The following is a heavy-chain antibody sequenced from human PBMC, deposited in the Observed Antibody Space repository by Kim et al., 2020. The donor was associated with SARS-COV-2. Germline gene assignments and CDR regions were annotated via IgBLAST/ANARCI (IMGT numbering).Heavy chain of an antibody. J-gene: IGHJ4*02. CDR1: GFTFGDYA. Sequence: GGSLRLSCTASGFTFGDYAMSWFRQAPGKGLEWVGFIRSKAYGGTTEYAASVKGRFTISRDDSKSIAYLQMNSLKTEDTAVYYCTRDNPYYDILTGYYNCFDYWGQGTLVTVSS. CDR3: TRDNPYYDILTGYYNCFDY. D-gene: IGHD3-9*01. V-gene: IGHV3-49*03. CDR2: IRSKAYGGTT.